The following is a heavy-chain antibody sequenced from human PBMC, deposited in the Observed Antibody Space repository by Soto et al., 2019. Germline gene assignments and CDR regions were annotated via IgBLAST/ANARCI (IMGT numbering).Heavy chain of an antibody. J-gene: IGHJ5*02. CDR1: GGSISSRGYY. CDR2: IYYSGST. CDR3: ATSNWFDP. Sequence: QLQLQESGPGLVKPSETLSLTCTVSGGSISSRGYYWGGIRQPPGKGLEWIGTIYYSGSTYYNPSLKSRVTISVDTSKNQFSLKLSSVTAADTAVYYCATSNWFDPWGQGTLVNVSS. V-gene: IGHV4-39*01.